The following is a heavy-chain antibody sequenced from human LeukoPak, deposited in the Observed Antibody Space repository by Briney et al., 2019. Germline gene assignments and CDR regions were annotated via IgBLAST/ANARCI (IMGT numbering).Heavy chain of an antibody. J-gene: IGHJ6*02. CDR2: ISWNSGSI. Sequence: PGGSLRLSCAASGFTFDDYAMHWVRQAPGKGLEWVSGISWNSGSIGYADSVKGRFTISRDNAKNSLYLQMNSLRAEDTALYYCAKDIWGTYDILTNHYYYYYGMDVWGQGTTVTVSS. CDR1: GFTFDDYA. D-gene: IGHD3-9*01. CDR3: AKDIWGTYDILTNHYYYYYGMDV. V-gene: IGHV3-9*01.